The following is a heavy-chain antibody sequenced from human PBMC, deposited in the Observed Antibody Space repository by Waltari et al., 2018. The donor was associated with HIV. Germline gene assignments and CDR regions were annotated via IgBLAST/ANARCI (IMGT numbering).Heavy chain of an antibody. CDR3: AIGTRPSEYNYHGMDV. V-gene: IGHV1-69*01. Sequence: QVQLVHSGAEVKKPGSSLKVSCTASGATFLNSALNWVRQAPGQGLEWIGGIIPIFGTPKYAQKLRGRVTIAADESTSTAYMELRSLRSDDTAVYYCAIGTRPSEYNYHGMDVWGHRTSVTVS. J-gene: IGHJ6*02. CDR1: GATFLNSA. D-gene: IGHD6-6*01. CDR2: IIPIFGTP.